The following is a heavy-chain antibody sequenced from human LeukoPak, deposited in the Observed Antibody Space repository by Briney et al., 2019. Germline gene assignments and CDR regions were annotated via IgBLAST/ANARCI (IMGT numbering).Heavy chain of an antibody. CDR2: ISGSGGST. Sequence: GGSLRLSCAASGFTFSSYGMSWVRQAPGKGLEWVSAISGSGGSTYYADSVKGRFTTSRDNSKNTLYLQMNSLRAEDTAVYYCAKDLRPVLRYFDWLTDYWGQGTLVTVSS. CDR3: AKDLRPVLRYFDWLTDY. D-gene: IGHD3-9*01. J-gene: IGHJ4*02. V-gene: IGHV3-23*01. CDR1: GFTFSSYG.